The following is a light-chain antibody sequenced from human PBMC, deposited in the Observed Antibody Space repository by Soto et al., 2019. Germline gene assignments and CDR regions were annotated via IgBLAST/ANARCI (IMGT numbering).Light chain of an antibody. Sequence: EIVMTQSPATLSVSPGERATLSCRASQSVSSNLAWYQQKPGQAPRLLIYGASTRATGIPARFSGSGSGTEFTPTISSLQSEDFAVYYCQQYNNRPSFGGGTKVEIK. CDR3: QQYNNRPS. CDR1: QSVSSN. V-gene: IGKV3-15*01. CDR2: GAS. J-gene: IGKJ4*01.